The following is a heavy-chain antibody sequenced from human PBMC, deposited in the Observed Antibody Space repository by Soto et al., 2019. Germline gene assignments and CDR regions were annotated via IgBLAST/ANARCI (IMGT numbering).Heavy chain of an antibody. CDR3: ARGLSYDFWSGYYQDY. D-gene: IGHD3-3*01. J-gene: IGHJ4*02. CDR1: GGSFSGYY. Sequence: QVQLQQWGAGLLKPSETLSLTCAVYGGSFSGYYWSWIRQPPGKGLEWIGEINHSGSTNYNPSLKSRVTISVDPSKTQFSLKLSSVTAADTAVYYCARGLSYDFWSGYYQDYWGQGTLVTVSS. V-gene: IGHV4-34*01. CDR2: INHSGST.